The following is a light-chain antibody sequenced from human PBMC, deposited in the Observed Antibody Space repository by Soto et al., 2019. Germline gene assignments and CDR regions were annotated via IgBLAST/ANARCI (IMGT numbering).Light chain of an antibody. Sequence: EIVLTQSPGTLSLSPGERATLSCRASQSVTSTHLAWYQQKPGQAPRLLIYAASSRATGIPDRFSGSGSGTGFTLTISRLEPEDFAVYYCQQYGSSPWTFGRGTKVEIK. J-gene: IGKJ1*01. CDR1: QSVTSTH. CDR2: AAS. V-gene: IGKV3-20*01. CDR3: QQYGSSPWT.